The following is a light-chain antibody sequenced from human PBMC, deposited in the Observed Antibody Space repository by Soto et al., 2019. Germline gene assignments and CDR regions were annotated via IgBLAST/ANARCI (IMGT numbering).Light chain of an antibody. V-gene: IGKV4-1*01. CDR3: QQSYSTPIT. CDR1: QSVLFSSNNKNY. J-gene: IGKJ5*01. Sequence: DIVMTQSPDSLAVSLGERATINCKSSQSVLFSSNNKNYLAWYQQKPGQPPKLLIYWASTRESGVPNRFSGSGSGTDFTLTISSLQAEGVAVYYCQQSYSTPITFGQGTRLEIK. CDR2: WAS.